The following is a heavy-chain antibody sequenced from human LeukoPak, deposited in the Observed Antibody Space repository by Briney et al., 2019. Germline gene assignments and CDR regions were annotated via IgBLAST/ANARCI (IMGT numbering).Heavy chain of an antibody. D-gene: IGHD2-2*03. J-gene: IGHJ3*02. Sequence: GGSLRLSCAASGFTFRSYALSWVRQAPGKGLEWVSSISSSSSSYIYYADSVKGRFTISRDNAKNSLYLQMNSLRAEDTAVYYCASGYCSSTSCQYSAFDIWGQGTMVTVSS. CDR3: ASGYCSSTSCQYSAFDI. V-gene: IGHV3-21*01. CDR1: GFTFRSYA. CDR2: ISSSSSSYI.